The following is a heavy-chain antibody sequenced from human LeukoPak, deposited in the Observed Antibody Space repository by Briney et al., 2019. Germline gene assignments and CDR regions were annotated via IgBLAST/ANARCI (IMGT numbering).Heavy chain of an antibody. Sequence: ASVKVSCKASGYTFTSYYMHWVRQAPGHGLEGMGWINPNSGGTNYAQKFQGRVTMTRDTSISTAYMELSRLRSDDTAVYYWARAKVRRSGWPGMYYYYYGMDGWAKGPRSPSP. CDR2: INPNSGGT. J-gene: IGHJ6*02. CDR1: GYTFTSYY. D-gene: IGHD6-19*01. V-gene: IGHV1-2*02. CDR3: ARAKVRRSGWPGMYYYYYGMDG.